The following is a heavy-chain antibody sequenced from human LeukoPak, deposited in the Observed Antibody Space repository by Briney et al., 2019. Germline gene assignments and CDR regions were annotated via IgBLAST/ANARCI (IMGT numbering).Heavy chain of an antibody. D-gene: IGHD6-19*01. CDR1: GGSISSYY. Sequence: ETSETLSLTCTVSGGSISSYYWSWIRQPPGKGVEWIGYIYYSGSTNYNPSLKSRVTISVDTSKNQFSLKLSSVTAADTAVYYCARVRDIAVSGSWFDPWGQGTLVTVSS. CDR3: ARVRDIAVSGSWFDP. J-gene: IGHJ5*02. V-gene: IGHV4-59*01. CDR2: IYYSGST.